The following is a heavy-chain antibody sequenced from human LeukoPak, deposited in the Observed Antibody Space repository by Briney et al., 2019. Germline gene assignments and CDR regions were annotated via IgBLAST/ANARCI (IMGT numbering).Heavy chain of an antibody. Sequence: SETLSLTCGVSGGSLTTDYWSYIRQPPGKRLEWVGEVDHNGTTNFNPSLKSRLIMSVDTSKNQLSLNLTSVTAADTAVYYCARRPRGGFWYAFDIWGQGTMVTVSS. CDR1: GGSLTTDY. J-gene: IGHJ3*02. CDR2: VDHNGTT. D-gene: IGHD3-10*01. CDR3: ARRPRGGFWYAFDI. V-gene: IGHV4-34*01.